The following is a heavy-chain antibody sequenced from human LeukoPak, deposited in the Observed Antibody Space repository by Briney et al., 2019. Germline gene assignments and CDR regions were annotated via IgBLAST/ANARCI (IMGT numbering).Heavy chain of an antibody. D-gene: IGHD3-3*01. Sequence: GGSLRLSCAASGFTFSDSYMSWIRQAPGKGLEWVSYISVGSTTIYYADSVRGRFAISRDNAKNSLYLHMNSLRAADTAIYYCARGYGMGDLYFDYWGQGSLVTVSS. J-gene: IGHJ4*02. CDR1: GFTFSDSY. CDR2: ISVGSTTI. V-gene: IGHV3-11*01. CDR3: ARGYGMGDLYFDY.